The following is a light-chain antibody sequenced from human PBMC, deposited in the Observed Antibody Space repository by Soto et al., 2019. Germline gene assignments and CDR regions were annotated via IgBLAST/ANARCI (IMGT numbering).Light chain of an antibody. CDR1: QSVRGD. CDR2: SAS. V-gene: IGKV3-15*01. Sequence: IVMTQYPATLSVSPGERVTLSCRASQSVRGDLAWYRKKPGQPPTLLIYSASTRATGVPARCSGSGSETEFTLTISSLQSEDFAVYFCQQYNQWPRHTFGQGTKLEVK. CDR3: QQYNQWPRHT. J-gene: IGKJ2*01.